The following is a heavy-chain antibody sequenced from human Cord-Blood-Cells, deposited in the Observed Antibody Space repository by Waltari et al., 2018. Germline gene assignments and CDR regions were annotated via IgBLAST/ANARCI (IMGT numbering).Heavy chain of an antibody. J-gene: IGHJ4*02. V-gene: IGHV3-15*01. D-gene: IGHD3-10*01. CDR1: GFTFSNAW. CDR2: IKSKTDGGTT. CDR3: TTDLDTMVRGVDY. Sequence: EVQLVESGGGLVKPGGSLRLSCAASGFTFSNAWMSWVRQAPGKGLEWVGRIKSKTDGGTTDYAAPVKGRCTISRDDSKNTLYLQMNSLKTEDTAVYYCTTDLDTMVRGVDYWGQGTLVTVSS.